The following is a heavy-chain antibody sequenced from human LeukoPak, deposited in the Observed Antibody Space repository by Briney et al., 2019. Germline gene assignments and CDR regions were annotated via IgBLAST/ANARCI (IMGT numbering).Heavy chain of an antibody. CDR3: ARNISSAGTSYINY. CDR1: GFTFDDYD. D-gene: IGHD1-14*01. J-gene: IGHJ4*02. CDR2: INWNGDST. V-gene: IGHV3-20*04. Sequence: GGSLRLSCAASGFTFDDYDMSWVRQAPGKGLEWVSGINWNGDSTAYADSVKGRFTISRDNSKRSLYLQMNSLGSEDTAFCYCARNISSAGTSYINYGGQGTLVTVSS.